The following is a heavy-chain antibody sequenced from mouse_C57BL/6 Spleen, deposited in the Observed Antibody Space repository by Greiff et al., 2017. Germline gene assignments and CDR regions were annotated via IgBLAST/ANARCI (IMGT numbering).Heavy chain of an antibody. D-gene: IGHD2-2*01. V-gene: IGHV1-54*01. J-gene: IGHJ2*01. CDR1: GYAFTNYL. CDR3: ARSSTMVTTPFDY. Sequence: QVQLQQSGAELVRPGTSVKVSCKASGYAFTNYLIEWVKQRPGQGLEWIGVINPGSGGTNYNEKFKGKATLTADKSSSTAYMQLSSLTSEDSAVYFCARSSTMVTTPFDYWGQGTTLTVS. CDR2: INPGSGGT.